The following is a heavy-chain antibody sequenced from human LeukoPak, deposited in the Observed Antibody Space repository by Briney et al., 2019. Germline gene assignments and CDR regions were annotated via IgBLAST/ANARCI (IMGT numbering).Heavy chain of an antibody. Sequence: PGGSLRLSCSASGFTFSSSAMHWIRQAPGKGLQYVSTVSSNGDITYYADSVKGRFTISRDNYKNTLYLQMSSLRPEDTAVYYCVKDLEAWGQGTLLTVSS. J-gene: IGHJ5*02. CDR3: VKDLEA. V-gene: IGHV3-64D*06. D-gene: IGHD3-3*01. CDR1: GFTFSSSA. CDR2: VSSNGDIT.